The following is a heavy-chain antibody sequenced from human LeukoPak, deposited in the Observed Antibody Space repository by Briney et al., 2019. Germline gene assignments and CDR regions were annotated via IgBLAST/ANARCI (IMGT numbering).Heavy chain of an antibody. Sequence: PGGSLRLTRAASGFTFSSYSMDWVRQAPGQGLELVSSISSSSSYIYYADSVKSRFTNSRATVKNSLYLQMNSLRAEDTAVYYCARDMAPDYYDSSGYYSGVDYWGQGTLVTVSS. D-gene: IGHD3-22*01. CDR2: ISSSSSYI. CDR3: ARDMAPDYYDSSGYYSGVDY. CDR1: GFTFSSYS. V-gene: IGHV3-21*01. J-gene: IGHJ4*02.